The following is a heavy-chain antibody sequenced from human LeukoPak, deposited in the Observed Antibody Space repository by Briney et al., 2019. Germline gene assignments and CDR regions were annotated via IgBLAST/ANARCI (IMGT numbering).Heavy chain of an antibody. CDR2: IRYDGSNK. D-gene: IGHD6-13*01. CDR3: AKEDSSSWSPNTDAFDI. CDR1: GFTLSSYS. V-gene: IGHV3-30*02. J-gene: IGHJ3*02. Sequence: GGSLRLSCAASGFTLSSYSMNWVRQAPGKGLECVAFIRYDGSNKYYADSVKGRFTISRDNSKNTLYLQMNSLRAEDTAVYYCAKEDSSSWSPNTDAFDIWGQGTMVTVSS.